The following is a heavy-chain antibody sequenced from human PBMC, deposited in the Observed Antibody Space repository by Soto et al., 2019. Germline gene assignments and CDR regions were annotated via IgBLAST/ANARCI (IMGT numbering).Heavy chain of an antibody. V-gene: IGHV5-51*01. CDR2: IHPGDSDT. CDR3: ATAYVYDFENSNYYRDAFDI. CDR1: GYSLTTYW. J-gene: IGHJ3*02. D-gene: IGHD3-22*01. Sequence: PGESLKISCKGSGYSLTTYWIGWVRQMPGKGLEWMGIIHPGDSDTRYSPSFEAHVTISADKSTSTAFLQWSSLKASDTAMYYCATAYVYDFENSNYYRDAFDIWGQGPLVTVSS.